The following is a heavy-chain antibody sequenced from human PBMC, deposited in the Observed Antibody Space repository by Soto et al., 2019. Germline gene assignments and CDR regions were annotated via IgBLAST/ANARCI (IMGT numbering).Heavy chain of an antibody. Sequence: PGGSLRLSCAASGFIFNNYGMHWVRQAPGKGLEWVADIWYDGRNKHYADSVKGRFTISRDNSKNMLYLQMNSLRAEDTAVYYCARDFTYGGYGKEAFHIWGQGTMVTVSS. D-gene: IGHD5-12*01. V-gene: IGHV3-33*01. CDR2: IWYDGRNK. J-gene: IGHJ3*02. CDR3: ARDFTYGGYGKEAFHI. CDR1: GFIFNNYG.